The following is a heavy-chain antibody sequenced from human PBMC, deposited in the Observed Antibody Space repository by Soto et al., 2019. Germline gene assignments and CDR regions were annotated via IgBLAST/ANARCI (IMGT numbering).Heavy chain of an antibody. J-gene: IGHJ6*02. CDR1: GGTFSTSA. Sequence: QVQLVQSGAEVKKPGSSVKVSCKASGGTFSTSAISWVRQAPGQGLEWVGGIMPVFATPDYAKKFQGRVTSSAEESTTTAYLELTSLRTDDTAVYYCARDKDRQQLGGNYYYILDVWGQGTAIIVSS. CDR2: IMPVFATP. D-gene: IGHD3-3*02. V-gene: IGHV1-69*12. CDR3: ARDKDRQQLGGNYYYILDV.